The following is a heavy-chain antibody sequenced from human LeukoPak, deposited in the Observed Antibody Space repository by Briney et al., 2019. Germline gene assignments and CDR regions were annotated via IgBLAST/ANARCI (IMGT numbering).Heavy chain of an antibody. CDR2: IYSGGST. J-gene: IGHJ3*02. V-gene: IGHV3-66*01. CDR1: GFTVSSNY. CDR3: ARGRYCGGDCYDAFDI. D-gene: IGHD2-21*02. Sequence: GGSLRLSCAASGFTVSSNYMSWVRQAPGKGLEWVSVIYSGGSTYYADSVKGRFTISRDNSKNTLYLQTNSLRAEDTAVYYCARGRYCGGDCYDAFDIWGQGTMVTVSS.